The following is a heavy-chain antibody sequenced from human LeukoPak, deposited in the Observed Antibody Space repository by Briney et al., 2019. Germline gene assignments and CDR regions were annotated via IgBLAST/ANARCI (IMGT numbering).Heavy chain of an antibody. V-gene: IGHV3-48*01. J-gene: IGHJ6*02. CDR3: ATHSRHYYPHHV. Sequence: PGGSLRLSCAASGFTFSSYSMNWVRQAPGKGLEWVSYISSSSSTIYYADSVKGRFTISRDNAKNSLYLQMNSLRAEDTAVYYCATHSRHYYPHHVWGQATTVTVSS. D-gene: IGHD3-10*01. CDR1: GFTFSSYS. CDR2: ISSSSSTI.